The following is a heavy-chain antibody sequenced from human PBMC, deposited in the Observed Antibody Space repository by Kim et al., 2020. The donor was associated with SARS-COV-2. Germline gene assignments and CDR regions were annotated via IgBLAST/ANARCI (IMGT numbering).Heavy chain of an antibody. D-gene: IGHD3-10*01. CDR1: GGSISSSSYY. CDR3: ASEKRPEYYFDY. J-gene: IGHJ4*02. CDR2: IYYSGST. Sequence: SETLSLTCTVSGGSISSSSYYWGWIRQPPGKGLEWIGSIYYSGSTYYNPSLKSRVTISVDTSKNQFSLKLSSVNAADTAVYYCASEKRPEYYFDYWGQGTLVTVSS. V-gene: IGHV4-39*01.